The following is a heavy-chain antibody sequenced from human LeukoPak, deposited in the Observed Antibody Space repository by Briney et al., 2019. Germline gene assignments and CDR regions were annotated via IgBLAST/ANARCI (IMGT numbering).Heavy chain of an antibody. D-gene: IGHD6-19*01. J-gene: IGHJ6*02. Sequence: GRSLRLSCAASGFSFSNYAMHWVRQAPGQGLEWVAVISFDGTNKYYADSVKGRLTISRDNSENTLHLQMNSLRAEDTAVYFCVREVAVSGTENGAFNVWGPGTTVTVSS. CDR3: VREVAVSGTENGAFNV. V-gene: IGHV3-30-3*01. CDR2: ISFDGTNK. CDR1: GFSFSNYA.